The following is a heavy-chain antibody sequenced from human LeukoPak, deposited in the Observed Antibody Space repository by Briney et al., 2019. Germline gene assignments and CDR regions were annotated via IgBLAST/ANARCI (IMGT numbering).Heavy chain of an antibody. CDR1: DYSISSGYH. CDR3: AALHIPPTMATGGY. CDR2: IYHSGST. Sequence: SETLSLTCTVSDYSISSGYHWGWIRQPPGKGLEWIGSIYHSGSTYYNPSLKSRVTISVDTSKNQFSLKLSSVTAADTAVYYCAALHIPPTMATGGYWGQGTLVTVSS. V-gene: IGHV4-38-2*02. J-gene: IGHJ4*02. D-gene: IGHD5-24*01.